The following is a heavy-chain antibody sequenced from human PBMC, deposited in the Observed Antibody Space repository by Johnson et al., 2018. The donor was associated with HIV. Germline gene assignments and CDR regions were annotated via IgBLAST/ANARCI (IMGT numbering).Heavy chain of an antibody. Sequence: VQLVESGGGVVQPGRSLRLSCAASGFTFSSYAMHWVRQAPGKGLEWVAVISYVGSNKYYADSVKGRFTISRDNSKNTLYLQMNSLRVEDTAVYYCARAGSSIWTITGGPDAFDIWGQGTVVTVSS. CDR3: ARAGSSIWTITGGPDAFDI. V-gene: IGHV3-30*04. D-gene: IGHD5-12*01. CDR2: ISYVGSNK. J-gene: IGHJ3*02. CDR1: GFTFSSYA.